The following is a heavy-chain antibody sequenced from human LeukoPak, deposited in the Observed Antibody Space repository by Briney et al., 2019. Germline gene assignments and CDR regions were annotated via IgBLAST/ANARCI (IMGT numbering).Heavy chain of an antibody. CDR3: ARAHHYYDSSGYYPNWFDP. CDR2: IYYRGST. CDR1: RGSICYYS. V-gene: IGHV4-59*01. J-gene: IGHJ5*02. Sequence: LGTLSLTCIGTRGSICYYSWDWFRPPPGKGLEWIGYIYYRGSTKYIPSPKRRVTISVDTSKTQFSRKLSSVTAADTAVYYCARAHHYYDSSGYYPNWFDPWGQGTLVTVSS. D-gene: IGHD3-22*01.